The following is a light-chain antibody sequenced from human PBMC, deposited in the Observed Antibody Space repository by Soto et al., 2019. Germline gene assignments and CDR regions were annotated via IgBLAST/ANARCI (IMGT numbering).Light chain of an antibody. CDR1: QTVISN. V-gene: IGKV3-15*01. Sequence: EIVMTQSPATLSVSAGERATLSCRASQTVISNVAWFQQKPGQAPRLLIYGASTRATGIPARFSGSGSGTEFTLTISSLQSEDFGVYYCQQYNDWFSITFGQGTRLEI. CDR3: QQYNDWFSIT. CDR2: GAS. J-gene: IGKJ5*01.